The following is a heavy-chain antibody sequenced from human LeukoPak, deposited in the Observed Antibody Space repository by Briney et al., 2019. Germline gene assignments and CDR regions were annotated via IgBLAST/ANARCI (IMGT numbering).Heavy chain of an antibody. V-gene: IGHV4-59*08. Sequence: SETLSLTCTVSGGSISSYYWSWIRQPPGKGLEWIGYIYYSGSTNYNPSLKSRVTISVDTSKNQFSLKLSSVTAADTAVYYRVGRTPSNYDFWSGYYDAFDIWGQGTMVTVSS. CDR1: GGSISSYY. J-gene: IGHJ3*02. CDR3: VGRTPSNYDFWSGYYDAFDI. CDR2: IYYSGST. D-gene: IGHD3-3*01.